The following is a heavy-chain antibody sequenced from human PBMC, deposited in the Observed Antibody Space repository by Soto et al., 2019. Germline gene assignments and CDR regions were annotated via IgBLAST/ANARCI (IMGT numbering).Heavy chain of an antibody. Sequence: QVQLVQSGAEVKKPGASVTVSCKASGYTFSRHGITWVRQAPGQALEWMAWSGNTNYAKKFQRRLTLTTNPSTRTAYMEMQSLSSDYTAVYYCARGADEFSSGAYYEHWGQGTLVTVSS. J-gene: IGHJ4*02. CDR1: GYTFSRHG. CDR2: SGNT. D-gene: IGHD5-12*01. CDR3: ARGADEFSSGAYYEH. V-gene: IGHV1-18*04.